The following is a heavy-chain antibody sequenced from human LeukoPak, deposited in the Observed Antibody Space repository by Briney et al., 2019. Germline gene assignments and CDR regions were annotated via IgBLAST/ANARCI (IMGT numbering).Heavy chain of an antibody. CDR1: GFAFSSYT. V-gene: IGHV3-21*01. J-gene: IGHJ4*02. Sequence: PGGSLRLSCAASGFAFSSYTMTWVRQAPGKGLEWVSSISRSGDYIFYEDSVRGRFTISRDNAKNSLYLQMTSLRAEDTAVYYCAKDRLVVGSDRHPLDYRGQGTLVTVSS. CDR3: AKDRLVVGSDRHPLDY. CDR2: ISRSGDYI. D-gene: IGHD2-15*01.